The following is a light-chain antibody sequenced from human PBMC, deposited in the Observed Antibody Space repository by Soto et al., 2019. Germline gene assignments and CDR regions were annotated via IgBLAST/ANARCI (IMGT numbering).Light chain of an antibody. Sequence: QALLTQPSSVCGSPGQSITISCTGTSSDVGNYKYVSWYQQHPGKAPKLMIYEVSNRPSGVSNRFSGSKSGNTASLTISGLQAQAETDYYCFSYTSSGTYVFGTGTKVTV. CDR2: EVS. J-gene: IGLJ1*01. V-gene: IGLV2-14*01. CDR3: FSYTSSGTYV. CDR1: SSDVGNYKY.